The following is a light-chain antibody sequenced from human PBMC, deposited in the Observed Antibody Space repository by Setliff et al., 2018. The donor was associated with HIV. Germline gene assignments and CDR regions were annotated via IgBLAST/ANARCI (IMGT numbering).Light chain of an antibody. J-gene: IGLJ1*01. CDR1: SNDVGAYNY. CDR2: EVS. V-gene: IGLV2-14*01. Sequence: QSALAQPASVSGSPGQSITVSCTGTSNDVGAYNYVSWYQQHPGKVPKLMIYEVSNRPSGVSNRFSGSKSGNTASLTISGLQAEDEADYYCSSYTYTSTPVFGTGTKV. CDR3: SSYTYTSTPV.